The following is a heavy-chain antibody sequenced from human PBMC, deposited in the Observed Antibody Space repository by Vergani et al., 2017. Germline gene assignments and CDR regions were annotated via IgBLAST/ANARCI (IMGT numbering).Heavy chain of an antibody. CDR3: ARGPYGDYVFRYYYYMDV. CDR2: IYHSGST. CDR1: GGSISSGGYS. D-gene: IGHD4-17*01. Sequence: QLQLQESGSGLVKPSQTLSLTCAVSGGSISSGGYSWSWIRQPPGKGLEWIGYIYHSGSTYYNPSLKSRVTISVDRSKNHFSLKLSSVTAADTAVYYCARGPYGDYVFRYYYYMDVWGKGTTVTVSS. J-gene: IGHJ6*03. V-gene: IGHV4-30-2*01.